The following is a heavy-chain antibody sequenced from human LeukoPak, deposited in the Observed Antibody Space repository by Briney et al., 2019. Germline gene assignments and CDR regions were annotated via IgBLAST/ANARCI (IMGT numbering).Heavy chain of an antibody. Sequence: RASETLSLTCTVSGGSVSSGAYYWSWIRQHPGKGLEWIGYIYYSGSTYYNPSLKSRVTISVDTSKNQFSLKPSSVTAADTAVYYCARIRGYSYGFEDYWGQGTLVTVSS. J-gene: IGHJ4*02. CDR1: GGSVSSGAYY. D-gene: IGHD5-18*01. V-gene: IGHV4-31*03. CDR2: IYYSGST. CDR3: ARIRGYSYGFEDY.